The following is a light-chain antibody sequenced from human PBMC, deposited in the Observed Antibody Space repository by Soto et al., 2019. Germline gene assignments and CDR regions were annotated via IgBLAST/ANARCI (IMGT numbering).Light chain of an antibody. CDR3: QQRYTCPLS. CDR2: ATS. CDR1: QGILSD. V-gene: IGKV3-11*01. J-gene: IGKJ4*01. Sequence: IVLTQSPSTLSLSPGDRATISCRASQGILSDLAWFQQKPGQAPRLLIYATSNLDSGVPARFSGSGSGTDFTLTISSLEPEDFAVYYCQQRYTCPLSFGGGTKVEIK.